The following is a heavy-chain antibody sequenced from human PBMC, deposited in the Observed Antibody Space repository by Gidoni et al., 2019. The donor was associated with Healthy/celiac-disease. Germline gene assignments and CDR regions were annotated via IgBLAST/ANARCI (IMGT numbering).Heavy chain of an antibody. CDR1: GGSISSSSYY. V-gene: IGHV4-39*01. CDR3: ASGRYFDWLYHWFDP. Sequence: QLQLQESGPGLVKPSETLSLTCTVPGGSISSSSYYWGWTRQPPGKGLEWIGSIYYSGSTYYNPSLKSRVTISVDTSKNQFSLKLSSVTAADTAVYYCASGRYFDWLYHWFDPWGQGTLVTVSS. D-gene: IGHD3-9*01. CDR2: IYYSGST. J-gene: IGHJ5*02.